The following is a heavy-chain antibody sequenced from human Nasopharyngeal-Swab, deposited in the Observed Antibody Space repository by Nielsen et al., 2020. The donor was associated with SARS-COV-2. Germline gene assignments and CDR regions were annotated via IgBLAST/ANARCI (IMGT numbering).Heavy chain of an antibody. V-gene: IGHV3-23*03. D-gene: IGHD5-18*01. J-gene: IGHJ4*02. CDR3: AKNSYGFGYYFDY. Sequence: GGSLRLSCVVSGFTFSSYAMSWVRQAPGKGLEWVSVIYSGGSSTYYADSVKGRFTISRDNSKNTLYLQMNSLRAEDTAVYYCAKNSYGFGYYFDYWGQGTLVTVSS. CDR2: IYSGGSST. CDR1: GFTFSSYA.